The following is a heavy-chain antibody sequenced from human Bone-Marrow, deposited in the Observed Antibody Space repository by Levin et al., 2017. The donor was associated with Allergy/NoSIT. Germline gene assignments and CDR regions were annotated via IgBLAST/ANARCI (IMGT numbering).Heavy chain of an antibody. Sequence: HPGGSLRLSCAASGFNFSNYGMSWVRQPPGKGLQWVSTLTGTGGSTYYADSVKGRFTISRDNSKNTLYLQMTSLRAEDTAVYYCAKDPVGYYYGSGSPWGQGTLVTVSS. CDR2: LTGTGGST. CDR1: GFNFSNYG. V-gene: IGHV3-23*01. D-gene: IGHD3-10*01. J-gene: IGHJ5*02. CDR3: AKDPVGYYYGSGSP.